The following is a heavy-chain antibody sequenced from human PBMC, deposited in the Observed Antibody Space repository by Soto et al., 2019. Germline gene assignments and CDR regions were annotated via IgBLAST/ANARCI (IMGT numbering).Heavy chain of an antibody. Sequence: ASVKVSCKASGYTFINYGINWVRQAPGQGLEWMGWISAYNGNTNYAQKLQGRVTMTTDTSTSTAYMELRSLGSDDTAVYYCARAGWELLRVGDYWRQGTLVTVSS. D-gene: IGHD1-26*01. CDR2: ISAYNGNT. J-gene: IGHJ4*02. CDR3: ARAGWELLRVGDY. V-gene: IGHV1-18*01. CDR1: GYTFINYG.